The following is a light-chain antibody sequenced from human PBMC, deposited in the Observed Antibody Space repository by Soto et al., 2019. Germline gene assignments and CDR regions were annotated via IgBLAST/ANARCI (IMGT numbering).Light chain of an antibody. V-gene: IGKV3-20*01. J-gene: IGKJ1*01. Sequence: EIVLTQSPGTLSLSPGERATLSCRASQSVSNNYLAWYQQKPGQAPRLLIYGASSRATGIPDRFSGSGSGTDFTLTISRLEPEDFAVYYCQQYGSSPWTFGQVTKVDI. CDR2: GAS. CDR1: QSVSNNY. CDR3: QQYGSSPWT.